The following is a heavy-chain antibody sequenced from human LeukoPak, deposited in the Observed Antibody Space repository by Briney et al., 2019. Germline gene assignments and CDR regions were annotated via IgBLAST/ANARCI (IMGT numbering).Heavy chain of an antibody. D-gene: IGHD3-22*01. CDR1: GDTLSSHG. CDR3: ARRPSSGYYAFDI. CDR2: IIPIFGTA. Sequence: SVKVSCKASGDTLSSHGFSWVRQAPGQGLEWMGGIIPIFGTANYAQKFQGRVTITTDESTSTAYMELSSLRSEDTAVYYCARRPSSGYYAFDIWGQGTMVTVSS. J-gene: IGHJ3*02. V-gene: IGHV1-69*05.